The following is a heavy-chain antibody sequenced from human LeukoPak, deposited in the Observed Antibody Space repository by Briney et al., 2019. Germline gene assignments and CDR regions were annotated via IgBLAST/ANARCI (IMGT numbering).Heavy chain of an antibody. Sequence: GGSLRLSCAASGFTFNDYAMRWVRQAPGKGLQFVSGITSDGGSIDYADSVRGRFTISRDNSKNTLYLRMTSLRVEDTALYYCERGLYGLDWDYWGPGTVVTVSS. CDR1: GFTFNDYA. CDR2: ITSDGGSI. CDR3: ERGLYGLDWDY. D-gene: IGHD3-3*01. J-gene: IGHJ4*02. V-gene: IGHV3-64D*06.